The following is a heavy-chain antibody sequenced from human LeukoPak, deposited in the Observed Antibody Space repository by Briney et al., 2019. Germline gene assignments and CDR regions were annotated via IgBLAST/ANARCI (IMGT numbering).Heavy chain of an antibody. CDR2: INHSGST. J-gene: IGHJ4*02. CDR3: ARTGLEDAAVDFDY. CDR1: GGSFSGYY. Sequence: SETLSLTCAVYGGSFSGYYWSWIRQPPGKGLEWIGEINHSGSTNYNPSLKSRVTISVDTSKNQFSLKLSSVTAADTAVYYCARTGLEDAAVDFDYWGQGTLVTVSS. V-gene: IGHV4-34*01. D-gene: IGHD6-13*01.